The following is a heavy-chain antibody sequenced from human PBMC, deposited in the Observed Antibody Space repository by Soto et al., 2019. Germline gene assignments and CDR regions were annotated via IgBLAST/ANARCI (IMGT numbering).Heavy chain of an antibody. J-gene: IGHJ4*02. D-gene: IGHD6-19*01. CDR2: ISVYNGNR. Sequence: ASVKVSCKASGYTFSSYGISWVRQAPGQGLEWMGWISVYNGNRNYAQKLQGRVTMTTDTSTSTAYVELRSLRSDDTAVYYCARLYSSGWYYFDYWGKGTLVTVSS. CDR1: GYTFSSYG. CDR3: ARLYSSGWYYFDY. V-gene: IGHV1-18*01.